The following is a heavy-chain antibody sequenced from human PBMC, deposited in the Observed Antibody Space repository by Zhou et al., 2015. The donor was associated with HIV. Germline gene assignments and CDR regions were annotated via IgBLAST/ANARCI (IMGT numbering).Heavy chain of an antibody. CDR2: IIPIFGTA. J-gene: IGHJ4*02. D-gene: IGHD4-17*01. Sequence: QVQLVQSGAEVKKPGSSVKVSCKASGGTFSSYAISWVRQAPGQGLEWMGGIIPIFGTANYAQKFQGRVTITADESTSTAYMELSSLRSEDTAVYYCARLVDYGDWEYFDYWGQGTLVTVSS. CDR1: GGTFSSYA. CDR3: ARLVDYGDWEYFDY. V-gene: IGHV1-69*01.